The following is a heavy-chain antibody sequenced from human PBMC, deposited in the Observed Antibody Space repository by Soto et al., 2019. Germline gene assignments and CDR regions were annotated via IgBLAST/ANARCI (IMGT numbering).Heavy chain of an antibody. Sequence: QLQLQGPGPGLLKPSETLSLTCTVSGVSISNSDYYWGWIRQPPGKGLEWIGSIFYNGNTYFSPSLKSRLTISRDTSKSQFSLKLSSVTAADTAIYFCARDQYGYGLDVWGQGTTVTVSS. CDR3: ARDQYGYGLDV. D-gene: IGHD3-10*01. J-gene: IGHJ6*02. V-gene: IGHV4-39*02. CDR1: GVSISNSDYY. CDR2: IFYNGNT.